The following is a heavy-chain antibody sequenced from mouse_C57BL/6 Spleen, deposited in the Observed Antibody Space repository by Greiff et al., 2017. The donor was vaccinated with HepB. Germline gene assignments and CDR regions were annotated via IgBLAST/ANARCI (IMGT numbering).Heavy chain of an antibody. CDR2: ISYDGSN. CDR1: GYSITSGYY. V-gene: IGHV3-6*01. Sequence: EVKLMESGPGLVKPSQSLSLTCSVTGYSITSGYYWNWIRQFPGNKLEWMGYISYDGSNNYNPSLKNRISITRDTSKNQFFLKLNSVTTEDTATYYCASNYGFYFDYWGKGTTLTVSS. J-gene: IGHJ2*01. D-gene: IGHD1-1*01. CDR3: ASNYGFYFDY.